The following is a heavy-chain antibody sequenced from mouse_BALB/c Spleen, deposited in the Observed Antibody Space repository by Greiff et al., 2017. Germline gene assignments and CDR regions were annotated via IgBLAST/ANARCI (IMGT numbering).Heavy chain of an antibody. V-gene: IGHV7-3*02. D-gene: IGHD2-2*01. Sequence: EVQRVESGGGLVQPGGSLRLSCATSGFTFTDYYMSWVRQPPGKALEWLGFIRNKANGYTTEYSASVKGRFTISRDNSQSILYLQMNTLRAEDSATYYCARDMRWVRQDYYAMDYWGQGTSVTVSS. J-gene: IGHJ4*01. CDR1: GFTFTDYY. CDR2: IRNKANGYTT. CDR3: ARDMRWVRQDYYAMDY.